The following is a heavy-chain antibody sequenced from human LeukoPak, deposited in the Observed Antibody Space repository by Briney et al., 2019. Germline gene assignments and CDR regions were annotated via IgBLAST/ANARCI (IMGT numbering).Heavy chain of an antibody. D-gene: IGHD2-15*01. CDR2: ISAYNGNT. V-gene: IGHV1-18*01. J-gene: IGHJ6*03. CDR1: GYTFTSYG. Sequence: ASVKVSCKASGYTFTSYGISWVRQAPGQGLEWMGWISAYNGNTNYAQKLQGRVTMTTDTSTSTAYMELRSLRSDDTAVYYCARGSIVVVVAATPRYYYYYMDVWGKGTTVTVSS. CDR3: ARGSIVVVVAATPRYYYYYMDV.